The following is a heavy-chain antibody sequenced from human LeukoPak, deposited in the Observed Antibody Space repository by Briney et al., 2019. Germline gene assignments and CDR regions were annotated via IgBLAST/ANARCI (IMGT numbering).Heavy chain of an antibody. Sequence: GGSLRLSCAASGFTFSRYSMNWVRQAPGKGLEWVSSISSSSYIYYADSVKGRFTISRDNAKNSLYLQMNSLRAEDTAVYYCAREGGLQLWGFGYWGQGTLVTVSS. CDR2: ISSSSYI. CDR3: AREGGLQLWGFGY. CDR1: GFTFSRYS. J-gene: IGHJ4*02. V-gene: IGHV3-21*01. D-gene: IGHD5-18*01.